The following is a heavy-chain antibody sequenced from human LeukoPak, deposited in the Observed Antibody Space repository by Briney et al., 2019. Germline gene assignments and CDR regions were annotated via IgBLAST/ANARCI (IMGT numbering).Heavy chain of an antibody. Sequence: PSETLSLTCTVSGGSISSSSYYWGWIRQPPGKWLEWIGSIYYSGSTYYNPSLKSRVTISVDTSKNQFSLKLSSVTAADTAVYYCAAPSGEGATGYWGQGTLVTVSS. J-gene: IGHJ4*02. V-gene: IGHV4-39*01. D-gene: IGHD1-26*01. CDR2: IYYSGST. CDR3: AAPSGEGATGY. CDR1: GGSISSSSYY.